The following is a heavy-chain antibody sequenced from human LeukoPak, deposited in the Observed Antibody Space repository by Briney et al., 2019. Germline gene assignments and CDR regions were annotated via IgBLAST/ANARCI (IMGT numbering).Heavy chain of an antibody. Sequence: ASVKVSFKASGYTLTSYGISWVRQAPGQGLEWMGWISAYNGNTNYAQKLQGRVTMTTDTSTSTAYMELRSLRSDDTAVYYCARVVVGYYGSGSSLQPGTSDYWGQGTLVTVSS. CDR3: ARVVVGYYGSGSSLQPGTSDY. CDR1: GYTLTSYG. D-gene: IGHD3-10*01. CDR2: ISAYNGNT. J-gene: IGHJ4*02. V-gene: IGHV1-18*01.